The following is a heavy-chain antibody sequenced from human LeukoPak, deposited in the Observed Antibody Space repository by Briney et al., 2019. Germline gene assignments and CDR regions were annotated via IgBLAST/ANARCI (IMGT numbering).Heavy chain of an antibody. Sequence: GGSLSLSCTASGFTFSSYWMSWVRQAPGKGVEWVANIKQDGSEKYYVDSVKGRFTISRDNAKNSLYLQMNSLRAEDTAVYYCARDLPIDTAMVESNGFDYWGQGTLVTVSS. CDR2: IKQDGSEK. V-gene: IGHV3-7*01. D-gene: IGHD5-18*01. J-gene: IGHJ4*02. CDR3: ARDLPIDTAMVESNGFDY. CDR1: GFTFSSYW.